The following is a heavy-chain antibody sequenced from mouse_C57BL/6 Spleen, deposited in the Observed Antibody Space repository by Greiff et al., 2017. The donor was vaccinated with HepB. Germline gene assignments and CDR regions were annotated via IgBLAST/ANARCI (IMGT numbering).Heavy chain of an antibody. Sequence: DVKLVESEGGLVQPGSSMKLSCTASGFTFSDYYMAWVRQVPEKGLEWVANINYDGSSTYYLDSLKSRFIISRDNAKNILYLQMSSLKSEDTATYYCARVNYSKEGAMDYWGQGTSVTVSS. D-gene: IGHD2-5*01. CDR2: INYDGSST. CDR1: GFTFSDYY. CDR3: ARVNYSKEGAMDY. J-gene: IGHJ4*01. V-gene: IGHV5-16*01.